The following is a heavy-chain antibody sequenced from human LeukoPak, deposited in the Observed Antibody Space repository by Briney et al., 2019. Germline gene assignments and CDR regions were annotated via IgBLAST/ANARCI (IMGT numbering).Heavy chain of an antibody. CDR3: ARETYYDFWSGYYHYYYYMDV. CDR2: MNSDGSDT. Sequence: GGSLRLSCAASGFPFSTSWMHWVRQAPGKGLVWVSRMNSDGSDTSYADSVKGRFTISRDNAKNTLYLQMNSLRAEDTAVYYCARETYYDFWSGYYHYYYYMDVWGKGTMVTVSS. V-gene: IGHV3-74*01. CDR1: GFPFSTSW. J-gene: IGHJ6*03. D-gene: IGHD3-3*01.